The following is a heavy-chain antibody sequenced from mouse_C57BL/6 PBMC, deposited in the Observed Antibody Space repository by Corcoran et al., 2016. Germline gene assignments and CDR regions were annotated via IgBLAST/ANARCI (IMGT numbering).Heavy chain of an antibody. CDR2: INTYSGVP. V-gene: IGHV9-3*01. CDR1: GYTFTTYG. CDR3: ARKGIYYDYAY. J-gene: IGHJ3*01. D-gene: IGHD2-4*01. Sequence: QIQLVQSGPELKKPGETAKISCKASGYTFTTYGMSWVKQAPGKGLKWMGWINTYSGVPTYADDFKGRFAFSLETSASTASLQINNLKNEDTATYFCARKGIYYDYAYWGQGTLVTVSA.